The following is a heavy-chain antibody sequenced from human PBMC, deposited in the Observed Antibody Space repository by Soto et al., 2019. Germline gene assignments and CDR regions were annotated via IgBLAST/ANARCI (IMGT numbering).Heavy chain of an antibody. CDR3: TRVGYSPAKDFDY. CDR1: GFTFRDHY. Sequence: GGSLRLSCAASGFTFRDHYIDWVRQAPGEGLEWVGRSRNKANSYTTEYAASVKGRFTVSRDDSKNSVYLQMNSLKTEDTAVYYCTRVGYSPAKDFDYWGQGTLVTVSS. V-gene: IGHV3-72*01. D-gene: IGHD1-26*01. J-gene: IGHJ4*02. CDR2: SRNKANSYTT.